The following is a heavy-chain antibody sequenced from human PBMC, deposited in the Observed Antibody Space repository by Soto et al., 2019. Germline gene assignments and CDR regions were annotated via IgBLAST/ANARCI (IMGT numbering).Heavy chain of an antibody. Sequence: QVQLVESGGGVVQPGRSLRLSCAASGFTFSSYGMHWVRQAPGKGLEWVAGIWYDGSNKYYADSVKGRFTISRDNSKNTLYLQLNSLRAEDTAVYYCARWPRRDGYNFYYYYGMDVWGHVTTVTVSS. D-gene: IGHD5-12*01. J-gene: IGHJ6*02. CDR2: IWYDGSNK. CDR3: ARWPRRDGYNFYYYYGMDV. V-gene: IGHV3-33*01. CDR1: GFTFSSYG.